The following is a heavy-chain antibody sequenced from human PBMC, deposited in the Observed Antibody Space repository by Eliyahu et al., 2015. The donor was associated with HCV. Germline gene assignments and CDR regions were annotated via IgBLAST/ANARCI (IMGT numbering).Heavy chain of an antibody. D-gene: IGHD1/OR15-1a*01. J-gene: IGHJ3*01. CDR2: IWYDGRNK. Sequence: QVQLVESGGGVVQPGRSLXLSCAASGFTFXTYGMHWVRQAPGKGLEWVAVIWYDGRNKYYADSVKGRFTISRDNSKNTLYLQMNSLRAEDTGIFYCAKSFYTDREHNAFDVWGQGTMVTVSS. CDR3: AKSFYTDREHNAFDV. V-gene: IGHV3-33*06. CDR1: GFTFXTYG.